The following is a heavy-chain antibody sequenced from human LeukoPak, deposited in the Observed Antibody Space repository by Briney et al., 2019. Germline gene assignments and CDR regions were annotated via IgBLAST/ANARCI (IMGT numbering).Heavy chain of an antibody. CDR2: ISGSGGST. V-gene: IGHV3-23*01. CDR1: GFTFSSYA. CDR3: AKPLRFLEWLPDAFDI. D-gene: IGHD3-3*01. Sequence: PGGSLRLSCAASGFTFSSYAMSWVRQAPGKGLEWVSAISGSGGSTYYADSVKGRLTISRDNSKNTLYLQMNSLRAEDTAVYYCAKPLRFLEWLPDAFDIWGQGTMVTVSS. J-gene: IGHJ3*02.